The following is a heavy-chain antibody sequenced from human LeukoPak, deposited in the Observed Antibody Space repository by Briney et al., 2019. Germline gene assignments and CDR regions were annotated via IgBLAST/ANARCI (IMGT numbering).Heavy chain of an antibody. V-gene: IGHV3-23*01. D-gene: IGHD3-16*01. CDR2: ISGSGGST. Sequence: GGTLRLSCAASGLTFSSYGINWVRQAPGKGLEWVSAISGSGGSTYYADSVKGRFTISRDNSKDTVFLQMNSLRAEDTAVYYCAKDLIHQVAWGWFDPWGQGTLVTVSS. CDR1: GLTFSSYG. CDR3: AKDLIHQVAWGWFDP. J-gene: IGHJ5*02.